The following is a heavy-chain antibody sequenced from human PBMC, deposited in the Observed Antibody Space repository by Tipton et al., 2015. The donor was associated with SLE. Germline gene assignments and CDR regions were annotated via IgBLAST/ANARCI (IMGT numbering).Heavy chain of an antibody. CDR3: ASRAEAFDI. V-gene: IGHV4-59*01. CDR1: GGSISSYY. CDR2: IYYSGRT. Sequence: TLSLTCTVSGGSISSYYWSWVRQPPGKGLEWIGYIYYSGRTNYNPSLESRVTISVDTSKNQFSLKLSSVTAADTAVYYCASRAEAFDIWGQGTMVTVSS. J-gene: IGHJ3*02.